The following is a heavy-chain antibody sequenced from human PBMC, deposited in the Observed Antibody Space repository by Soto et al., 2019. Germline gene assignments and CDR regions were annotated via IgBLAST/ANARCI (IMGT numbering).Heavy chain of an antibody. CDR1: GFTFSSYA. CDR2: ISYDGSNK. Sequence: QVQLVESGGGVVQPGRSLRLSCAASGFTFSSYAMHWVRQAPGKGLEWVAVISYDGSNKYYADSVKGRFTISRDNSKNTLYLQMNSLRAEDTAVYYCAREEAGMATMLGKNDAFDIWGQGTMVTVSS. D-gene: IGHD3-10*02. V-gene: IGHV3-30-3*01. J-gene: IGHJ3*02. CDR3: AREEAGMATMLGKNDAFDI.